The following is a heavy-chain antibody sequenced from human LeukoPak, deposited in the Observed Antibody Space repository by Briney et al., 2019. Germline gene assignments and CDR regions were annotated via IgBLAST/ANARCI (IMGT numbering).Heavy chain of an antibody. D-gene: IGHD2-15*01. CDR3: VKSRGYCSGGSCYSSFPFDY. CDR1: GFTFSSYA. V-gene: IGHV3-64D*06. CDR2: ISSNGGST. J-gene: IGHJ4*02. Sequence: GGSLRLSCSASGFTFSSYAMHWVRQAPGKGLEYVSAISSNGGSTYYADSVKGRFTISRDNSKNTLYLQMSSLRAEDTAVYYCVKSRGYCSGGSCYSSFPFDYWGQGTLVTVSS.